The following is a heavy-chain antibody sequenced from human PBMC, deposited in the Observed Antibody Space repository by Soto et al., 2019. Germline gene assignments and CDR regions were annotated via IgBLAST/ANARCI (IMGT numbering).Heavy chain of an antibody. CDR3: ARGDSGHNLSLPFDY. J-gene: IGHJ4*02. V-gene: IGHV3-7*04. D-gene: IGHD5-12*01. Sequence: GGSLRLSCAASGFTFSNYWMSWVRQAPGKGLEWVANIKQDVSEKYYVDSVRGRFTSSRDNAKNSLYLQMNSLRAEDMAVYYCARGDSGHNLSLPFDYWGQGTLVTVSS. CDR1: GFTFSNYW. CDR2: IKQDVSEK.